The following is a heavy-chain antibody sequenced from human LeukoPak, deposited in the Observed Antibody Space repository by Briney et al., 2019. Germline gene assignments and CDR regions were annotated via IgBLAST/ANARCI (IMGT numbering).Heavy chain of an antibody. CDR1: GYSFGSYW. J-gene: IGHJ4*02. V-gene: IGHV5-51*01. Sequence: GESLKISCKGSGYSFGSYWIGWVRQMPGKGLEWMGIVYPGDSDTRYSPSFQGQVTISADKSIKTAYLQWSSLKASDTAMYYCASSTAVTTHYFDFWGQGTLVTAS. CDR3: ASSTAVTTHYFDF. D-gene: IGHD4-17*01. CDR2: VYPGDSDT.